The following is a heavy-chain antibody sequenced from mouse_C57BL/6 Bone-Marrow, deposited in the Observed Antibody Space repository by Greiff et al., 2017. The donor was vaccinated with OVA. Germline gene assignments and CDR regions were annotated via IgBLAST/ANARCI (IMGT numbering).Heavy chain of an antibody. J-gene: IGHJ3*01. CDR2: IYPGSGSP. V-gene: IGHV1-55*01. D-gene: IGHD2-2*01. Sequence: QVQLQQPGAELVKPGASVKMSCKASGYTFTSYWITWVTQRPGQGLEWIGDIYPGSGSPNYNEKFKSKATLTVDTSSSPAYMQLSSLTSEEAAVYYCARKGYYGYDWAYWGQGTLVTVSA. CDR1: GYTFTSYW. CDR3: ARKGYYGYDWAY.